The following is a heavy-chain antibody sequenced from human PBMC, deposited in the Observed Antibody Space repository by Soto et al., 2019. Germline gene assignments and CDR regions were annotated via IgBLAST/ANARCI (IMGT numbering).Heavy chain of an antibody. Sequence: SVKVSCKASGGTFSSYAISWVRQAPRQGLEWMGGIIPILGTANYAQKFQGRVTITADESTSTAYMELSSLKYQDTAVYYCASSRQPYYYGWGSYYRRPYDYWGQGTLVTVSS. V-gene: IGHV1-69*13. J-gene: IGHJ4*02. CDR3: ASSRQPYYYGWGSYYRRPYDY. CDR2: IIPILGTA. D-gene: IGHD3-10*01. CDR1: GGTFSSYA.